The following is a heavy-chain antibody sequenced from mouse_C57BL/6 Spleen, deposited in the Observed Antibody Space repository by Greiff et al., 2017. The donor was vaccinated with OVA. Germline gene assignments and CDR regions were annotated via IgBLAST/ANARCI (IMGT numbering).Heavy chain of an antibody. D-gene: IGHD2-4*01. Sequence: VKLVESGPGLVQPSQSLSITCTVSGFSLTSYGVRWVRQSPGKGLEWLGVIWSGGSTDYNAAFISRLSISKDNSKSQVFFKMNSLQADDTAIYYCARKGDYDDAMDYWGQGTSVTVSS. CDR1: GFSLTSYG. J-gene: IGHJ4*01. CDR2: IWSGGST. V-gene: IGHV2-2*01. CDR3: ARKGDYDDAMDY.